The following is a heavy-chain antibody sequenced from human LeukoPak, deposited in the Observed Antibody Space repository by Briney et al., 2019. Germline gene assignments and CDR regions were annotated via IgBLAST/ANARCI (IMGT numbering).Heavy chain of an antibody. D-gene: IGHD4-17*01. Sequence: GGSLRLSCAASGFTFSTYSMNWVRQAPGKGLEWVSSITASSYIYYADFVEGRFTISRDNAKNSLYLQMNSLGAEDTAVYYCARAPTLTTTGFDYWGQGTLVTVSS. V-gene: IGHV3-21*01. J-gene: IGHJ4*02. CDR3: ARAPTLTTTGFDY. CDR2: ITASSYI. CDR1: GFTFSTYS.